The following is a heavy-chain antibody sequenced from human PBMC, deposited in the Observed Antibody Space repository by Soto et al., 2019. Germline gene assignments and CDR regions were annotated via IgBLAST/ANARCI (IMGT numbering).Heavy chain of an antibody. CDR2: ISGSGGST. V-gene: IGHV3-23*01. CDR3: AKGRWDYDSSGYT. Sequence: EVQLLESGGGLVQPGGSLRLSCAASGFTFSSYAMSWVRQAPGKGLAWVSAISGSGGSTYYADSVKGRFTISRDNSKNTLYLQMNSLRAEDTAVYYCAKGRWDYDSSGYTLGQGTLVTVSS. D-gene: IGHD3-22*01. J-gene: IGHJ5*02. CDR1: GFTFSSYA.